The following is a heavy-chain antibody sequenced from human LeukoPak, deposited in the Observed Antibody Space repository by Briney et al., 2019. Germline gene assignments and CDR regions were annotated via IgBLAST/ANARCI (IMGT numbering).Heavy chain of an antibody. CDR1: GFTFSSYS. CDR2: ISSSSSCI. J-gene: IGHJ4*02. D-gene: IGHD2-8*01. V-gene: IGHV3-21*01. CDR3: ARESLMVYAPDY. Sequence: PGGSLRLSCAASGFTFSSYSMNWVRQAPGKGLEWVSSISSSSSCIYYADSVKGRFTISRDNAKNSLYLQMNSLRAEDTAVYYCARESLMVYAPDYWGQGTLVTVSS.